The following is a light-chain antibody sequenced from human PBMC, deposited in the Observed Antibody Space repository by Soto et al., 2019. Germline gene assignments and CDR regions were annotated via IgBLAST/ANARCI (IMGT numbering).Light chain of an antibody. J-gene: IGLJ2*01. CDR1: SSNIGNNY. CDR2: DNN. CDR3: GTWDSSLSAGV. Sequence: QSVLTQPPSVSAAPGQKVTISCSGSSSNIGNNYVSWYQQLPGTAPKLLIYDNNKRPSGIPDRFSGYKSGTSATLGITGLQTGDEADYYCGTWDSSLSAGVFGGGTKHTVL. V-gene: IGLV1-51*01.